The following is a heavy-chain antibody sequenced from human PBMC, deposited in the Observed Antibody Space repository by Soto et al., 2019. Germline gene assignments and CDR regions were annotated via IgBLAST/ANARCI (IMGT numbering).Heavy chain of an antibody. Sequence: QVQLVQSGAEVKKPGSSVKVSCKASGGTFSSYAISWVRQAPGQGLEWMGGIIPIFGTANYAQKFQGRVTITADESTSPAYMELSSLRSEDTAVYYCARVGCISTSCLQSVGPDYYYGMDVWGQGTTVTVSS. CDR3: ARVGCISTSCLQSVGPDYYYGMDV. J-gene: IGHJ6*02. CDR2: IIPIFGTA. V-gene: IGHV1-69*12. CDR1: GGTFSSYA. D-gene: IGHD2-2*01.